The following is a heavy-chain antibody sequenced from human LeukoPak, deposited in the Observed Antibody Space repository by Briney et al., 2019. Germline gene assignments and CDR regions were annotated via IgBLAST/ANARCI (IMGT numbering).Heavy chain of an antibody. CDR3: AKSYDILPDAFDI. CDR1: GFIFSDYW. Sequence: GGSLRLSCAASGFIFSDYWMSWVRQVPGKGLEWVANIKQDGNELYYVDSVKGRFTISRDNAKNSLYLQMNSLRAEDTALYYCAKSYDILPDAFDIWGQGTMVTVSS. D-gene: IGHD3-9*01. J-gene: IGHJ3*02. V-gene: IGHV3-7*03. CDR2: IKQDGNEL.